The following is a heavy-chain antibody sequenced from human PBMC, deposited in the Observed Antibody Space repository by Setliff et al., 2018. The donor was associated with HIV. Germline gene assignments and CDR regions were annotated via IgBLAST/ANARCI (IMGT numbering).Heavy chain of an antibody. Sequence: RLSCAASRFTFSSYSMNWVRQAPGKGLEWVSSISSTSSYIYYADSVKGRFTISRDNAKNSLYLQMNSLRAEDTAVYYCARGYCSSTSCYYYMDGGGKG. CDR1: RFTFSSYS. V-gene: IGHV3-21*01. CDR3: ARGYCSSTSCYYYMDG. J-gene: IGHJ6*03. D-gene: IGHD2-2*01. CDR2: ISSTSSYI.